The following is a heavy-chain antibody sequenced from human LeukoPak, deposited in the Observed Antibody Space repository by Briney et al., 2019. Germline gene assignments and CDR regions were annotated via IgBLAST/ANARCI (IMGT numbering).Heavy chain of an antibody. V-gene: IGHV3-20*04. J-gene: IGHJ4*02. CDR3: ARDLSATWYSLAY. Sequence: GGSLRLSCSGPGLNFRDYGLSWVRQAPGKGLEWVSGINWDGENTAYADSVKGRFTISRDNADNAVYLQMDSLRVEDTALYYCARDLSATWYSLAYWGRGTLVTVSS. CDR1: GLNFRDYG. CDR2: INWDGENT. D-gene: IGHD2-15*01.